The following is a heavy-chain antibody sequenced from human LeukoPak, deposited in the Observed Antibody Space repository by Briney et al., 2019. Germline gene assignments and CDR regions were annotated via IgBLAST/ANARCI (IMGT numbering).Heavy chain of an antibody. Sequence: GRSLRLSCAASGLTLSTSWMSWVRQAPGKGLEWVANIKQDGSETYYVDSVKGRFTISRDNAKNSLYLQMNSLRGEDTAIYYCARHLEWSWDYWGQGTLVTVSS. J-gene: IGHJ4*02. CDR1: GLTLSTSW. V-gene: IGHV3-7*01. D-gene: IGHD3-3*01. CDR3: ARHLEWSWDY. CDR2: IKQDGSET.